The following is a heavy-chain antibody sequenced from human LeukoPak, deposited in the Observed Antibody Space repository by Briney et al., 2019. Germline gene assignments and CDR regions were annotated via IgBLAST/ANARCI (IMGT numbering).Heavy chain of an antibody. J-gene: IGHJ5*02. V-gene: IGHV4-39*07. CDR3: ARTDYDGLS. CDR1: GGSINNSPYY. CDR2: VYYSGTT. D-gene: IGHD3-10*01. Sequence: SETLSLTCTVSGGSINNSPYYWGWIRQPPGKGLEWIGTVYYSGTTYYNPSLNGRVTISVDTSKNHFSLRLNSVTAADTAVYYCARTDYDGLSWGQGTLVTVSS.